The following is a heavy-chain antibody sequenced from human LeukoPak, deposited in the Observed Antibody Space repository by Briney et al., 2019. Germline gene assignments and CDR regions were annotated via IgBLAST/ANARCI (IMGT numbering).Heavy chain of an antibody. CDR3: ARPEEDYYGMDV. V-gene: IGHV3-74*01. CDR1: GFTFSSYS. Sequence: PGGSLRLSCAASGFTFSSYSMNWVRQAPGKGLVWVSRINSDGSSTSYADSVKGRFTISRDNAKNTLYLQMNSLRAEDTAVYYCARPEEDYYGMDVWGKGTTVTVSS. CDR2: INSDGSST. J-gene: IGHJ6*04.